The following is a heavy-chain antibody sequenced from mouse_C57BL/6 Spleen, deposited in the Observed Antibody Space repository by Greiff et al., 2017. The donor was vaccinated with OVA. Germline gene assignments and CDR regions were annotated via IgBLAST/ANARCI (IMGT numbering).Heavy chain of an antibody. V-gene: IGHV10-1*01. CDR1: GFSFTTYA. D-gene: IGHD2-4*01. CDR2: IRSKSNNYAT. CDR3: VRHDYDRVMDY. Sequence: EVQRVESGGGLVQPKGSLKLSCAASGFSFTTYAMNWVRQAPGQGLEWVARIRSKSNNYATYYADSVKDRFTIARDDSESMLYLQMNNLKTEDTAMYYCVRHDYDRVMDYWGQGTSVTVSS. J-gene: IGHJ4*01.